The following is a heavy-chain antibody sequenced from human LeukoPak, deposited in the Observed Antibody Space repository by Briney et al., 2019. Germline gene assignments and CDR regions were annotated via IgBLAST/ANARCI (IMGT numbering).Heavy chain of an antibody. CDR3: ARGVGLTTPTGNINWFDP. V-gene: IGHV1-18*01. D-gene: IGHD1-1*01. Sequence: ASVKVSCKASGYTFTSYGISWVRQAPGQGLERMGWISAYNGNTNYAQKLQGRVTMTTDTSTSTAYMELRSLRSDDTAVYYCARGVGLTTPTGNINWFDPWGQGTLVTVSS. CDR1: GYTFTSYG. CDR2: ISAYNGNT. J-gene: IGHJ5*02.